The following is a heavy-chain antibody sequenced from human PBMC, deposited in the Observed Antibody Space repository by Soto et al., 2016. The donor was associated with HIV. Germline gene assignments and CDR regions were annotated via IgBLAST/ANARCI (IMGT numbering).Heavy chain of an antibody. CDR1: GYTFTGYY. V-gene: IGHV1-2*02. D-gene: IGHD4-17*01. J-gene: IGHJ3*02. CDR3: APSPRATVTTSDAFDI. Sequence: QVQLVQSGAEVKKPGASVKVSCKASGYTFTGYYMHWVRQAPGQGLEWMGWINPNSGGTNYAQKFQGRVTMTRDTSISTAYMELSRLRSDDTAVYYCAPSPRATVTTSDAFDIWGQGTMATVSS. CDR2: INPNSGGT.